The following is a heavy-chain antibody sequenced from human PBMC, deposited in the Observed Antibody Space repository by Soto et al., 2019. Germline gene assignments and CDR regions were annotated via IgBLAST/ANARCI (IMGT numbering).Heavy chain of an antibody. D-gene: IGHD3-22*01. CDR2: IYYSGST. Sequence: TLSLTCTVSGGSISSGGYYWSWIRQHPGKGLEWIGYIYYSGSTYYNPSLKSRVTISVDTSKNQVSLKLSSVTAADTAVYYCASRGSHSSGIYYYGMDVWGQGTTVTVSS. CDR1: GGSISSGGYY. J-gene: IGHJ6*02. V-gene: IGHV4-31*03. CDR3: ASRGSHSSGIYYYGMDV.